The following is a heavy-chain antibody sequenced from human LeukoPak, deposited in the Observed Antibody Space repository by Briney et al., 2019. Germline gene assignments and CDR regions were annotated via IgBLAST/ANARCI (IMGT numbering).Heavy chain of an antibody. V-gene: IGHV3-21*01. D-gene: IGHD6-19*01. CDR3: ARDSSGWSRFDD. J-gene: IGHJ4*02. Sequence: GGSLRLSCAASGFTFSSYTMNWVRQIPGKGLEWVSSISSSSYIYYADSVKGRFTISRDNAKDSLYLQMNSLRAEDTAIYYCARDSSGWSRFDDWGQGTLVTVSS. CDR1: GFTFSSYT. CDR2: ISSSSYI.